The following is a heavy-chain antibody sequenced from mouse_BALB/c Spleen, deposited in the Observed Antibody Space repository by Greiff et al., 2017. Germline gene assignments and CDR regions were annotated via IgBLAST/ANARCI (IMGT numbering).Heavy chain of an antibody. Sequence: VQLQQSGAELVKPGASVKLSCTASGFNIKDSYMHWVKQRPEQGLEWIGRIDPANGNTKYDPKFQGKATITADTSSNTAYLQLSSLTSEDTAVYYCAGGYYEYFDVWGAGTTVTVSS. D-gene: IGHD2-3*01. CDR2: IDPANGNT. V-gene: IGHV14-3*02. CDR3: AGGYYEYFDV. J-gene: IGHJ1*01. CDR1: GFNIKDSY.